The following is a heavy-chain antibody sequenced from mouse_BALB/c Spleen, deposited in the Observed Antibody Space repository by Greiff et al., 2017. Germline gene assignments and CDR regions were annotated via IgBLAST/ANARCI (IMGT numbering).Heavy chain of an antibody. J-gene: IGHJ4*01. V-gene: IGHV7-3*02. Sequence: DVHLVESGGGLVQPGGSLRLSCATSVFTFTDYYMSWVRQPPGKALEWLGFIRNKANGCTTEYSASVKGRFTISRDNSQSILYLQMNTLRAEDSATYYCARTWNYYAMDYWGQGTSVTVSS. CDR2: IRNKANGCTT. CDR3: ARTWNYYAMDY. CDR1: VFTFTDYY.